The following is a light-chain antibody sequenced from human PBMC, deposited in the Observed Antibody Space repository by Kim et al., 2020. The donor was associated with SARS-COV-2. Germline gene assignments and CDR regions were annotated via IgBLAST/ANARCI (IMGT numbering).Light chain of an antibody. CDR3: QQGKSFPYT. J-gene: IGKJ2*01. Sequence: DIQMTQSPSSVSASVGDRVTITCRASQDIAKSLAWYQQNPGEGPNLLIYAASTLQTGVPLRFSGSGSGTDFTLTISSLQPEDFGTYYCQQGKSFPYTCCQGTKLEL. CDR1: QDIAKS. V-gene: IGKV1-12*02. CDR2: AAS.